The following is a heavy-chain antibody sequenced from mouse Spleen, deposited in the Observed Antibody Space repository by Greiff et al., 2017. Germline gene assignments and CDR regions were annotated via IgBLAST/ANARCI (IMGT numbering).Heavy chain of an antibody. CDR1: GYSITSGYY. D-gene: IGHD2-1*01. J-gene: IGHJ4*01. V-gene: IGHV3-6*01. CDR3: ARDEAYGNYYAMDY. Sequence: DVQLQESGPGLVKPSQSLSLTCSVTGYSITSGYYWNWIRQFPGNKLEWMGYISYDGSNNYNPSLKNRISITRDTSKNQFFLKLNSVTTEDTATYYCARDEAYGNYYAMDYWGQGTSVTVSS. CDR2: ISYDGSN.